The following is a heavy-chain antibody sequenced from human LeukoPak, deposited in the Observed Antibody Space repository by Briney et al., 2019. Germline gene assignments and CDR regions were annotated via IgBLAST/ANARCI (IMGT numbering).Heavy chain of an antibody. D-gene: IGHD1-1*01. J-gene: IGHJ5*02. CDR2: IYLGDSDT. V-gene: IGHV5-51*01. CDR3: ARRVREGGNWFDP. Sequence: PGESLKISCKGFGYSFTNYWIGWVRQMPGKGLERMGIIYLGDSDTRYSPSFQGRVTISADKSITTAYLQWSSLKASDTAIYYCARRVREGGNWFDPWGQGTLVTVSS. CDR1: GYSFTNYW.